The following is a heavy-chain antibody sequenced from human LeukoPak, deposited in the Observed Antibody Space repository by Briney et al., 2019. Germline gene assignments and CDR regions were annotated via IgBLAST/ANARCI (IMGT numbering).Heavy chain of an antibody. CDR3: ARETGYSGYDSPGY. CDR2: ISISSNYI. J-gene: IGHJ4*02. Sequence: GGSLRLSCAASGFTFSSYSMNWVRQAPGKGLEWVSSISISSNYIYYTDSVKGRCTISRDNGKNSLYLQMNSLRAEDTAVYFCARETGYSGYDSPGYWGQGTLVTVSS. V-gene: IGHV3-21*01. D-gene: IGHD5-12*01. CDR1: GFTFSSYS.